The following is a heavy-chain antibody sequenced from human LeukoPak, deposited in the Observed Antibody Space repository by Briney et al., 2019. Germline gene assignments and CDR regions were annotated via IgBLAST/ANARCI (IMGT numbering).Heavy chain of an antibody. V-gene: IGHV4-59*01. CDR1: GGSISSYY. J-gene: IGHJ6*02. D-gene: IGHD3-9*01. CDR2: IYYSGST. Sequence: KSSETLSLTCTVSGGSISSYYWSWIRQPPGKGLEWIGYIYYSGSTNYNPSLKSRVTISVDTSKNQFSLKLSSVTAADTAVYYCASSILTGYFKTYYYGMDVWGQGTTVTVSS. CDR3: ASSILTGYFKTYYYGMDV.